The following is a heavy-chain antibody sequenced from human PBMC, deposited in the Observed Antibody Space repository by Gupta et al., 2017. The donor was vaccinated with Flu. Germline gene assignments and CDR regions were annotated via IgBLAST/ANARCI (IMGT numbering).Heavy chain of an antibody. Sequence: SFSGYYWTWIRQPPAKGLEWIGEINEIGTTNYNPSLRSRLIISVDTSKNQVSLTLLSVTAADTAMYYRARKGPDLSIATNNWGQGTLVTVSS. CDR3: ARKGPDLSIATNN. V-gene: IGHV4-34*01. J-gene: IGHJ4*02. CDR1: SFSGYY. CDR2: INEIGTT. D-gene: IGHD6-6*01.